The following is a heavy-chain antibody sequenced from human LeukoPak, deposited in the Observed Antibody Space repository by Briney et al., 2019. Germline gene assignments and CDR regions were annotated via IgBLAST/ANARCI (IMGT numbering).Heavy chain of an antibody. J-gene: IGHJ4*02. Sequence: GGSLRLSCAASGFTFSNAWMSWVRQAPGKGLEWVGRIKSKTDGGTTDYAAPVKGRFTISRDDSKNTLYLEMSSLKTEDTAVYYCTTRRGYSYGSPHYWGQGTLVTVSS. CDR3: TTRRGYSYGSPHY. CDR2: IKSKTDGGTT. V-gene: IGHV3-15*01. CDR1: GFTFSNAW. D-gene: IGHD5-18*01.